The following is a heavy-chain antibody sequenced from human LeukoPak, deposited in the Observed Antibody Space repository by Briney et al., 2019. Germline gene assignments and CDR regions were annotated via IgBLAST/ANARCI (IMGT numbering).Heavy chain of an antibody. CDR3: ARGTPQFSTYYYFDY. D-gene: IGHD2-21*01. Sequence: SVKVSCKASGGTFSSYAISWVRQAPGQGLEWMGGIIPIFGTANYAQKFQGRVTITTDESTSTAYMELSSLRSEDTAVYYCARGTPQFSTYYYFDYWGQGTLVTVSS. J-gene: IGHJ4*02. CDR2: IIPIFGTA. V-gene: IGHV1-69*05. CDR1: GGTFSSYA.